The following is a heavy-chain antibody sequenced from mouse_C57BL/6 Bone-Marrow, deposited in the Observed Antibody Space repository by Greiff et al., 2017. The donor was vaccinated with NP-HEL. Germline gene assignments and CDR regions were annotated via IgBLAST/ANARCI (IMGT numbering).Heavy chain of an antibody. CDR2: ISNGGGST. J-gene: IGHJ2*01. V-gene: IGHV5-12*01. CDR1: GFTFSDYY. Sequence: EVQVVESGGGLVQPGGSLKLSCAASGFTFSDYYMYWVRQTPEKRLEWVAYISNGGGSTYYPDTVKGRFTISRDNAKNTLYLQMNRLKSEDTAVYYCARQGLPFDYWGQGTTLTVSS. D-gene: IGHD2-2*01. CDR3: ARQGLPFDY.